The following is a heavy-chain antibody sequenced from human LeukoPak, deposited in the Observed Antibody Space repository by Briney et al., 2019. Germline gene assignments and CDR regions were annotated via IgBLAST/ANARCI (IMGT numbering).Heavy chain of an antibody. J-gene: IGHJ4*02. Sequence: SETLSLTCTVSGGSISSYYWSWIRQPPGKGLEWIGYIYYSGSTNHNPSLKSRVTISVDTSKNQFSLKLSSVTAADTAVYYCARHERGYSYGLDWGQGTLVTVSS. CDR3: ARHERGYSYGLD. V-gene: IGHV4-59*08. CDR1: GGSISSYY. CDR2: IYYSGST. D-gene: IGHD5-18*01.